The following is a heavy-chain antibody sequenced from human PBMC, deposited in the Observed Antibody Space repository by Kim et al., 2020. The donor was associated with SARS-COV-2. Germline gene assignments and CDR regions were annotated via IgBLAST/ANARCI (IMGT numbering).Heavy chain of an antibody. CDR3: AKSPPTSSGYDLGAY. J-gene: IGHJ4*02. CDR1: GFTFRSYA. V-gene: IGHV3-23*01. D-gene: IGHD5-12*01. Sequence: GGSLRLSCAASGFTFRSYAMSWVRQAPGKGLEWVSAIIPSGGSTYYTDSVKGRFTISRDNSKNTLYLQMNSLRAEDTAVYYCAKSPPTSSGYDLGAYWGQGTLVTVSS. CDR2: IIPSGGST.